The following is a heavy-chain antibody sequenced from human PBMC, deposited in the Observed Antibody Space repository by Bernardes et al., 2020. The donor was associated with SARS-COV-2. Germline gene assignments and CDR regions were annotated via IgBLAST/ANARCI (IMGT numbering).Heavy chain of an antibody. D-gene: IGHD5-18*01. CDR3: ARGGVQLWHYYYAMDV. Sequence: SETLSLTCTVSGGSISSGSYYWSWLRQPAGKGLEWIGRIYTSGSTNYNPSLKSRVTISVDTSKNQFSLKLSSVTAADTAVYYCARGGVQLWHYYYAMDVWGQGTTVTVSS. J-gene: IGHJ6*02. CDR2: IYTSGST. CDR1: GGSISSGSYY. V-gene: IGHV4-61*02.